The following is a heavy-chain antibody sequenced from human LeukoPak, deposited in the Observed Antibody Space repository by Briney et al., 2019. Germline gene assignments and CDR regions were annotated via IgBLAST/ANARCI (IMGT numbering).Heavy chain of an antibody. CDR2: IIPIFGTA. D-gene: IGHD1-14*01. V-gene: IGHV1-69*05. J-gene: IGHJ4*02. CDR1: GGTFSSYA. CDR3: ARELGPKPGEYYFDY. Sequence: ASVKVSCKASGGTFSSYAISWVRQAPGQGLEWMGGIIPIFGTANYAQKFQGRVTITTDESTSTAYMELSSLRSEDTAVYYCARELGPKPGEYYFDYWGQGTLVTVSS.